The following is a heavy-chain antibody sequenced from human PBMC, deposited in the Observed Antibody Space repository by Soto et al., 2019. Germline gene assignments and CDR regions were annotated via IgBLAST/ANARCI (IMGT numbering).Heavy chain of an antibody. Sequence: GESLKSSCEASGYSFTVYCIVWVLQMPGKGLEWMGIVYPSDSRTKYSPSFQGQVTISADTSTSTTYLQWTSLKASDTAIYYCARGNVANWFGPWGQGTLVTVSS. CDR1: GYSFTVYC. J-gene: IGHJ5*02. CDR2: VYPSDSRT. CDR3: ARGNVANWFGP. V-gene: IGHV5-51*01.